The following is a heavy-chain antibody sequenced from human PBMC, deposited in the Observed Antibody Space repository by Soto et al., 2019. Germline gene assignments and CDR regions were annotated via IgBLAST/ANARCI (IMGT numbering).Heavy chain of an antibody. CDR3: ARDVGSGGSWFDP. J-gene: IGHJ5*02. D-gene: IGHD1-26*01. Sequence: QPGGSLRLSCAASGFTFSSYAMHWVRQAPGKGLEWVAVISYDGSNKYYADSVKGRFTISRDNSKNTLYLQMNSLRAEDTAVYYCARDVGSGGSWFDPWGQGTLVTVSS. CDR1: GFTFSSYA. V-gene: IGHV3-30-3*01. CDR2: ISYDGSNK.